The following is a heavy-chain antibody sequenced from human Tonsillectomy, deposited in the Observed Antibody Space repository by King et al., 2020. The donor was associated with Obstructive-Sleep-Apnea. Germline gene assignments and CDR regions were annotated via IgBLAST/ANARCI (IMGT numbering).Heavy chain of an antibody. V-gene: IGHV3-66*01. CDR2: IYSGGST. J-gene: IGHJ6*02. CDR1: GFSVSRNY. Sequence: VQLVESGGGVVQPGGSLRLSCAASGFSVSRNYMTWVRQAPGKGLEWVSVIYSGGSTEYADSVKGRFTISRDNSKNTLYLQMNGLRAEDTAVYYCATSSGYYFTEYGMDVWGQGTTVTVSS. D-gene: IGHD3-22*01. CDR3: ATSSGYYFTEYGMDV.